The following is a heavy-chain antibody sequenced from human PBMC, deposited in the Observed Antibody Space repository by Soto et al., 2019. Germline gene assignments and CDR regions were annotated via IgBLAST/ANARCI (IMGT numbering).Heavy chain of an antibody. V-gene: IGHV3-23*01. J-gene: IGHJ4*02. D-gene: IGHD2-15*01. CDR1: GFTFSSYA. Sequence: GGSPRLSCAASGFTFSSYAMSWVRQAPGKGLEWVSGIDGSGRNTYYADSVKGRFTISRDNSKNTLSVQMDSLRVEDTALYYCAKDGGSVCSGGTCYFQAPDYWGQGTLVTVSS. CDR2: IDGSGRNT. CDR3: AKDGGSVCSGGTCYFQAPDY.